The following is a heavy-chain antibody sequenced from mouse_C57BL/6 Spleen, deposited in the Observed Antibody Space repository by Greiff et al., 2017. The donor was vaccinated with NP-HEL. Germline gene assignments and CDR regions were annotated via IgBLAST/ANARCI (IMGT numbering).Heavy chain of an antibody. CDR3: TGGTGTNYFDY. CDR2: IDPSDSYT. V-gene: IGHV1-59*01. Sequence: VQLQQPGAELVRPGTSVKLSCKASGYTFTSYWMHWVKQRPGQGLEWIGVIDPSDSYTNYNQKFKGKATLTVDTSSSTAYMQLSSLTSEDSAVYYCTGGTGTNYFDYWGQGTTLTVSS. CDR1: GYTFTSYW. J-gene: IGHJ2*01. D-gene: IGHD4-1*01.